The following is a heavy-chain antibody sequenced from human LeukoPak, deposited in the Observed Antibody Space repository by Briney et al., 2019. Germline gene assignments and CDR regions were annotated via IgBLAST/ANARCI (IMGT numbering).Heavy chain of an antibody. CDR3: ARGNDIVAYYFDY. Sequence: SDTLSLTCTVSGGSISSYHWSWIRQPPRKGLEWIGYIYYSGNTNYNPSLKSRVTISVDTSKNQFSVKLSSVTAADTVVYYCARGNDIVAYYFDYWGQGTLVTVSS. D-gene: IGHD5-12*01. V-gene: IGHV4-59*07. J-gene: IGHJ4*02. CDR1: GGSISSYH. CDR2: IYYSGNT.